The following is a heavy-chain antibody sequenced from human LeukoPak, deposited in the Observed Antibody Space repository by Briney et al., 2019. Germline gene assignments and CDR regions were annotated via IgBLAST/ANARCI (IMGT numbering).Heavy chain of an antibody. Sequence: GRSLRLSCAASGFTFSSYGMSWVRQAPGKGLEWVSAISGSGGSTYYADSVKGRFTISRDNSKNTLYLQMNSLRAEDTALYYCAKDPMVRGLTYDFWGQGTLVTVSS. V-gene: IGHV3-23*01. J-gene: IGHJ4*02. D-gene: IGHD3-10*01. CDR1: GFTFSSYG. CDR2: ISGSGGST. CDR3: AKDPMVRGLTYDF.